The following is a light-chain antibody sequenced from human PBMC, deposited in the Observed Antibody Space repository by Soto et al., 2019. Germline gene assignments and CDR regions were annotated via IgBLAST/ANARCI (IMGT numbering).Light chain of an antibody. CDR1: QSVSRY. CDR2: DGS. Sequence: DIVLTQSPATLSLAPGERATLSCRASQSVSRYLAWYQQKPGLAPRLLIYDGSSKATGIPARFSGSGSGTDFTLTINSLEPEDSAVYYCQHRSNWPLMYTFGQGTKLEIK. J-gene: IGKJ2*01. V-gene: IGKV3-11*01. CDR3: QHRSNWPLMYT.